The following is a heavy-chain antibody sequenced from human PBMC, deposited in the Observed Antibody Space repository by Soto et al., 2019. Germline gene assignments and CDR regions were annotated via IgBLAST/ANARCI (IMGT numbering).Heavy chain of an antibody. CDR2: IKSKTDGGTT. V-gene: IGHV3-15*01. CDR3: TPPIDYYDSSGYYHDAFDI. CDR1: GFTFSNAW. D-gene: IGHD3-22*01. J-gene: IGHJ3*02. Sequence: PGGSLRLSCAASGFTFSNAWMSWVRQAPGKGLEWVGRIKSKTDGGTTDYAAPVKGRFTISRDDSKNTLYLQMNSLKTEDTAVYYCTPPIDYYDSSGYYHDAFDIWGQGTMVTVSS.